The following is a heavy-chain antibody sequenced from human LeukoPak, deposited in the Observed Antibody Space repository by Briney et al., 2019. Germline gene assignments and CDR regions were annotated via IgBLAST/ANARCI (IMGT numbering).Heavy chain of an antibody. CDR3: ARSVFDWLLRNWFDP. CDR1: GYTFTSYA. Sequence: GASVKVSCKASGYTFTSYAMHWVRQAPGQRLEWMGWINPGNGNTKYSQKFQGRVTITRDTSASTAYMELSSLRSEDTAVYYCARSVFDWLLRNWFDPWGQGTLVTVSS. D-gene: IGHD3-9*01. CDR2: INPGNGNT. V-gene: IGHV1-3*01. J-gene: IGHJ5*02.